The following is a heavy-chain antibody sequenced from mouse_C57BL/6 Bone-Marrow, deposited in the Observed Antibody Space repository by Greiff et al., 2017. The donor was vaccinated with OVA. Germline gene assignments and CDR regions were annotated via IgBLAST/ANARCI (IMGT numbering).Heavy chain of an antibody. CDR1: GYTFTSYG. V-gene: IGHV1-81*01. CDR3: ARRTIVGKYFDY. D-gene: IGHD1-1*01. CDR2: IYPRSGNT. J-gene: IGHJ2*01. Sequence: QVHVKQSGAELVRPGASVKLSCKASGYTFTSYGISWVKQRPGQGLEWIGEIYPRSGNTYYNEKFKGKATLTADKSSSTAYMELRSLTSEDSAVYVCARRTIVGKYFDYWGQGTTLTVSS.